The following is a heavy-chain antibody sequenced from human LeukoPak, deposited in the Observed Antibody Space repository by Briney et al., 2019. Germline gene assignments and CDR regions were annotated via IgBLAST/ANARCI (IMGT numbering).Heavy chain of an antibody. D-gene: IGHD5-12*01. CDR3: ARSSAGYSGYDLRWFDP. CDR1: GGTFSSYA. J-gene: IGHJ5*02. V-gene: IGHV1-69*13. CDR2: IIPIFGTA. Sequence: SVKVSCKASGGTFSSYAISWVRQAPGQGLEWMGGIIPIFGTANYAQKFQGRVTITADESTRTAYMELSSLRSEDTAVYYCARSSAGYSGYDLRWFDPWGQGTLVTVSS.